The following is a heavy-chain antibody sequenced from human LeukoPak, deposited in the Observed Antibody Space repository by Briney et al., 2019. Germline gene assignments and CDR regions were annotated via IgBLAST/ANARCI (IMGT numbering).Heavy chain of an antibody. CDR1: GYTFFTYG. D-gene: IGHD4-17*01. J-gene: IGHJ6*03. CDR2: ISAYNGDT. V-gene: IGHV1-18*01. CDR3: ARRGGKNYGDYVVYDKYMDV. Sequence: ASVKVSCKASGYTFFTYGITWVRQAPGQGLEWMGWISAYNGDTHYAQKFQGRVTMTTETSTSTAYMELRSLRSDDTAVYYCARRGGKNYGDYVVYDKYMDVWGTGTTVTVSS.